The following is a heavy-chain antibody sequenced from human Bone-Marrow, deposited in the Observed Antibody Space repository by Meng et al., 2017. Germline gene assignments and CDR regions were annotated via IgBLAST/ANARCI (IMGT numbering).Heavy chain of an antibody. CDR2: INHSGST. CDR1: VGSFSDYY. V-gene: IGHV4-34*01. CDR3: ARGPTTMAHDFDY. D-gene: IGHD4-11*01. J-gene: IGHJ4*02. Sequence: QGQLKPWGAVSLKPSVTLSLTFIYSVGSFSDYYWSWIRQPPGKGLEWIGEINHSGSTNYNPSLENRATISVDTFQNNLSLKLSSVTAADSAVYYCARGPTTMAHDFDYWGQGTLVTVSS.